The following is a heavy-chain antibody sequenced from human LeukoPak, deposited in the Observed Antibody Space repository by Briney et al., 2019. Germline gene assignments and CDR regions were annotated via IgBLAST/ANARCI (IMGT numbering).Heavy chain of an antibody. Sequence: SQTLSLTCTVSGGSFSSSAYYWGWIRQSPGKGLEWIGYIYSSGSTYYNPSLESRVTMSVDTSKNQFSLRLSSVTAADTAVYYCARGAYGIPTDYWGQGTLVTVSS. D-gene: IGHD3-10*01. CDR3: ARGAYGIPTDY. CDR1: GGSFSSSAYY. J-gene: IGHJ4*02. CDR2: IYSSGST. V-gene: IGHV4-31*03.